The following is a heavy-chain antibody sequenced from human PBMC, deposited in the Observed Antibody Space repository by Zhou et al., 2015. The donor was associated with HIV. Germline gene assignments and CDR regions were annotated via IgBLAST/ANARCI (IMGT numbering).Heavy chain of an antibody. CDR3: ARSVYYPRYMDV. D-gene: IGHD1-26*01. V-gene: IGHV3-53*02. J-gene: IGHJ6*03. CDR1: GFTVSSNY. CDR2: IYSGGTT. Sequence: EVQLVETGGGLIQPGGSLRLSCAASGFTVSSNYMSWVRQAPGKGLEWVSVIYSGGTTYADSVKGRFTITRDNSENTLYLQMNSLRAEDTAVYYCARSVYYPRYMDVWGKGTTVTVSS.